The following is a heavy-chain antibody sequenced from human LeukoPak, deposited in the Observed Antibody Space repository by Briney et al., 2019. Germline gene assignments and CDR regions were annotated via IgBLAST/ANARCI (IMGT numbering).Heavy chain of an antibody. V-gene: IGHV3-23*01. CDR1: GFTFSSYS. CDR3: AKAGYGGYLGGYFDY. Sequence: GGSLRLSCAASGFTFSSYSMNWVRQAPGKGLEWVSGISGSTYYAESVKGRFTISRDTSKNTLFLQMNSLRAEDTAVYFCAKAGYGGYLGGYFDYWGQGTLVTVSS. J-gene: IGHJ4*02. D-gene: IGHD5-12*01. CDR2: ISGST.